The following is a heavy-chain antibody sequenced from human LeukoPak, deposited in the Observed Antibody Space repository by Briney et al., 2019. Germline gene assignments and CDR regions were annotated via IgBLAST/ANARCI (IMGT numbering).Heavy chain of an antibody. D-gene: IGHD6-19*01. Sequence: PGGSLRLSCAASGFTFSSYDMPWVRQATGKGLEWVSAIGTAGDTYYPGSVKGRFTISRENAKNSLYLQMNSLRAGDTAVYYCARGGSSGWYDYWGQGTLVTVSS. CDR1: GFTFSSYD. CDR2: IGTAGDT. CDR3: ARGGSSGWYDY. V-gene: IGHV3-13*01. J-gene: IGHJ4*02.